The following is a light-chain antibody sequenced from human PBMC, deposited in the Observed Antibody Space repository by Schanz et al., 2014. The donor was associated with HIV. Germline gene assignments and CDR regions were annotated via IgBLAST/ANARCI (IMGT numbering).Light chain of an antibody. J-gene: IGLJ1*01. Sequence: QSVLTQPPSASGSPGQSVTISCTGTSSDVGGYNYVSWYQQHPGKAPQLMIYDVSHRPSGISSRFSGSKSGNTASLTVSGLQAEDEADYYCSSYSSESSPYVFGTGTKLTVL. CDR2: DVS. CDR3: SSYSSESSPYV. V-gene: IGLV2-14*03. CDR1: SSDVGGYNY.